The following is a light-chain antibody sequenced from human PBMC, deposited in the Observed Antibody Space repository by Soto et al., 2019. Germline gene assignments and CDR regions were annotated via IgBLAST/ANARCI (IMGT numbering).Light chain of an antibody. J-gene: IGLJ1*01. CDR1: SSDVGGYNY. V-gene: IGLV2-8*01. Sequence: QSVLTQPPSASGSPGQSVTISCTGTSSDVGGYNYVSWYQQHPGKAPKLMIYEVSKRPSGVPDRFSGSKSGNTASLTVSGLQADEEADYCCSSYAGSNNFVFGTGTKVTVL. CDR3: SSYAGSNNFV. CDR2: EVS.